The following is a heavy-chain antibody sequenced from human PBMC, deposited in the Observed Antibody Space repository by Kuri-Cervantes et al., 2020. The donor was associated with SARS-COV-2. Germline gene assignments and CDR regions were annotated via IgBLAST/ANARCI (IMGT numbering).Heavy chain of an antibody. Sequence: ASVKVSCKVSGYTLTELSMHWVRQAPGKGLEWMGGFDPEDGETIYAQKFQGRVTMTEDTSTDTAYMELRSLRSEDTAVYYCASSKDDTAMAIDYWGQGTPVTVSS. J-gene: IGHJ4*02. V-gene: IGHV1-24*01. CDR2: FDPEDGET. CDR1: GYTLTELS. D-gene: IGHD5-18*01. CDR3: ASSKDDTAMAIDY.